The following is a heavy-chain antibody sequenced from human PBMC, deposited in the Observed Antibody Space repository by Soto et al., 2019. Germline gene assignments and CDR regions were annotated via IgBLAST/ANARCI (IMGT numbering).Heavy chain of an antibody. J-gene: IGHJ4*02. D-gene: IGHD3-9*01. V-gene: IGHV3-7*02. Sequence: EVQLVESGGGLVQPGGSLRLSCAASGFTFSGYWMSWVRQAPGKGLEWVANIKQDGSEKYYVDSVKGRFTISRDNAKNSLYLQMNSLRAEDTAVYYCARGHFDPDYWGQGTLVTVSS. CDR1: GFTFSGYW. CDR2: IKQDGSEK. CDR3: ARGHFDPDY.